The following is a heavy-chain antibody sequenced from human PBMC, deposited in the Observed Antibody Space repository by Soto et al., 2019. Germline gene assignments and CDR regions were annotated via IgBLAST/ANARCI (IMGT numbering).Heavy chain of an antibody. V-gene: IGHV3-23*01. CDR2: ISGSGGST. D-gene: IGHD6-19*01. J-gene: IGHJ4*02. CDR3: AKCRRPTVAGTGFHY. Sequence: EVQLLESGGGLVQPGGSLRLSCAASGFTFSSYAMSWVRQAPGKGLEWVSAISGSGGSTYYADSVKGRFTISRDNSKNTLYLQTNSLRAEDTAVYYCAKCRRPTVAGTGFHYWGQGTLVTVSS. CDR1: GFTFSSYA.